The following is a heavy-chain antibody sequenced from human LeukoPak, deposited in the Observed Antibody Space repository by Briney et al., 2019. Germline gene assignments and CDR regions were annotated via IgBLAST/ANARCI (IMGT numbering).Heavy chain of an antibody. J-gene: IGHJ4*02. CDR3: VTVQFARTMSFDY. V-gene: IGHV3-15*01. CDR1: GFTFSGAW. Sequence: GGSLRLSCAASGFTFSGAWMSWVRQAPGKGLEWVGRIKSNSDGGTTDYAAPVKGRFSVSRDDSKDTLLLQMNSLKIEDTAVYYCVTVQFARTMSFDYWGQGTLATVSS. D-gene: IGHD3-10*01. CDR2: IKSNSDGGTT.